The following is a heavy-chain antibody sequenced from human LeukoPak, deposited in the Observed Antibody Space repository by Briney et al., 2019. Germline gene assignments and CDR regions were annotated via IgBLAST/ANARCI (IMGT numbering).Heavy chain of an antibody. Sequence: SETLSLTCAVSGGSFSGHYWNWICQPPGKGLEWIGEINHRGSSNYNPSLKSRVTISVDTSQNQFSLRLSSVTAADTAVYYCARGRYVTTRGGAAAGFLDYWGQGTLVTVST. CDR2: INHRGSS. CDR1: GGSFSGHY. CDR3: ARGRYVTTRGGAAAGFLDY. D-gene: IGHD6-13*01. J-gene: IGHJ4*02. V-gene: IGHV4-34*01.